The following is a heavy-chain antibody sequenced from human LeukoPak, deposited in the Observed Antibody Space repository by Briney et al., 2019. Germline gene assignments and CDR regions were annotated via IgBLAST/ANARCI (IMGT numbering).Heavy chain of an antibody. CDR2: IYYSGST. CDR3: ARGRYYGSGSYYTRHFDY. V-gene: IGHV4-59*12. J-gene: IGHJ4*02. Sequence: PSETLSLTCTVSGGSISSYYWSRIRQPPGKGLEWIGYIYYSGSTNYNPSLKSRVTISVDTSKNQFSLKLSSVTAADTAVYYCARGRYYGSGSYYTRHFDYWGQGTLVTVSS. CDR1: GGSISSYY. D-gene: IGHD3-10*01.